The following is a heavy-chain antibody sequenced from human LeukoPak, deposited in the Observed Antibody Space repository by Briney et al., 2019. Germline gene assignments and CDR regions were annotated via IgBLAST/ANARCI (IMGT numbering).Heavy chain of an antibody. D-gene: IGHD4-23*01. V-gene: IGHV1-2*02. CDR1: GYSFTSYW. J-gene: IGHJ4*02. CDR2: INPNSGGT. Sequence: GESLKISCKGSGYSFTSYWIGWVRQAPGQGLEWMGWINPNSGGTNYAQKFQGRVTMTRDTSISTAYMELSRLRSDDTAVYYCARGATVVTPGDYWGQGTLVTVSS. CDR3: ARGATVVTPGDY.